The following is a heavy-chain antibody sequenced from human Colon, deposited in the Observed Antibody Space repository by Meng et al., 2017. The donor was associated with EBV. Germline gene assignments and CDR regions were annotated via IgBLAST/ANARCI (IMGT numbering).Heavy chain of an antibody. CDR1: GGSMSSGNYY. V-gene: IGHV4-30-4*01. CDR2: IHHSGSA. Sequence: QVPLQESGPGPVEPSQTLSLTCTVPGGSMSSGNYYWSWIRQPPGKGLEWIGYIHHSGSAYYNPSLKSRVSISVDTSKSQFSLNLNSMTAADTAVYYCASFDHIPRRNYFDYWGQGTLVTVSS. J-gene: IGHJ4*02. CDR3: ASFDHIPRRNYFDY. D-gene: IGHD2-21*01.